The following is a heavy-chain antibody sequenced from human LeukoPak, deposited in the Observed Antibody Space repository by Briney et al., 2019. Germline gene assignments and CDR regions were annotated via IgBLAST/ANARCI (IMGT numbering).Heavy chain of an antibody. Sequence: ASVKVSCKASGYTFTGHYMHWVRQAPGQGLEWMGWIHPNSGGTNYAQKFQGRVTMTRDTSISTAYMELSRLRSDDTAVYYCARDIDMDSSGWYPDYWGQGTLVTVSS. J-gene: IGHJ4*02. D-gene: IGHD6-19*01. CDR3: ARDIDMDSSGWYPDY. V-gene: IGHV1-2*02. CDR2: IHPNSGGT. CDR1: GYTFTGHY.